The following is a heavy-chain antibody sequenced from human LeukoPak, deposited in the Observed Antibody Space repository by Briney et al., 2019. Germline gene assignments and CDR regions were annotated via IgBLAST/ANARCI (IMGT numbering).Heavy chain of an antibody. J-gene: IGHJ6*03. V-gene: IGHV3-15*01. CDR1: GFTFSNAW. D-gene: IGHD6-13*01. CDR2: IKSKTDGGPT. Sequence: GGSLRLSCAASGFTFSNAWMSWVRQAPGKGLEWVGRIKSKTDGGPTDYAAPVKGRFTISRDDSKNTLYLQMNSLKTEDPAVYYCTTGVAAGIFSGGRSYYYYYMDVWGKGTTVTISS. CDR3: TTGVAAGIFSGGRSYYYYYMDV.